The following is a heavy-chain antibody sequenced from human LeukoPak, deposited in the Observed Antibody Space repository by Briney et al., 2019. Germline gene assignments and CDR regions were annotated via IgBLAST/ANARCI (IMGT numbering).Heavy chain of an antibody. J-gene: IGHJ6*02. CDR3: ASVYQHGMDV. V-gene: IGHV1-46*01. Sequence: GASVKVSCKASGYTVTNYYMHWVRQAPEQGLEWMGIVNPSSISASYAQKFQGRVTMTRDTSTSTVSMELNSLRSDDTAVYYCASVYQHGMDVWGQGTTVTVSS. D-gene: IGHD2-2*01. CDR1: GYTVTNYY. CDR2: VNPSSISA.